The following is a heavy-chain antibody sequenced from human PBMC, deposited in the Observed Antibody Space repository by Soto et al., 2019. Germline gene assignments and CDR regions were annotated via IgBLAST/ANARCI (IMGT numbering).Heavy chain of an antibody. J-gene: IGHJ3*02. V-gene: IGHV4-59*01. CDR2: IYYSGST. D-gene: IGHD5-12*01. Sequence: SETLSLTCTVSGGSISSYYWSWIRQPPGKGLEWIGYIYYSGSTNYNPSLKSRVTISVDTSKNQFSLKLSSVTAADTAVYYCAREGYDAFDIWGQGTMCTGSS. CDR3: AREGYDAFDI. CDR1: GGSISSYY.